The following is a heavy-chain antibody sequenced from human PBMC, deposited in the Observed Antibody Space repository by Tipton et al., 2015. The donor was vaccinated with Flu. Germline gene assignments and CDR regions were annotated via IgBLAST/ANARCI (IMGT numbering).Heavy chain of an antibody. V-gene: IGHV1-18*04. CDR3: ARARATDGSGSYYFWGYNWFDP. D-gene: IGHD3-10*01. CDR2: ISAYNGNT. CDR1: GYTFTSYG. J-gene: IGHJ5*02. Sequence: QLVQSGAEVKKPGASVKVSCKASGYTFTSYGISWVRQAPGQGLEWMGWISAYNGNTNYAQKLQGRVTMTTATSTSTAYMELRSLRSDDSAVYYCARARATDGSGSYYFWGYNWFDPWGPGTLVTVSS.